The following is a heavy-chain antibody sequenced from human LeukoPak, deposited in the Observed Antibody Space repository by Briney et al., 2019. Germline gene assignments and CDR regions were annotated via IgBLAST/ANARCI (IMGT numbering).Heavy chain of an antibody. CDR3: ARLVRRITMVRGVPRQGFDP. CDR1: GGSFSGYY. Sequence: SSETLSLTCAVYGGSFSGYYWSWIRQPPGKGLEWIGEINHSGSTNYNPSLKSRVTISVDTSKNQLSLKLSSVTAADTAVYYCARLVRRITMVRGVPRQGFDPWGQGTLVTVSS. CDR2: INHSGST. D-gene: IGHD3-10*01. J-gene: IGHJ5*02. V-gene: IGHV4-34*01.